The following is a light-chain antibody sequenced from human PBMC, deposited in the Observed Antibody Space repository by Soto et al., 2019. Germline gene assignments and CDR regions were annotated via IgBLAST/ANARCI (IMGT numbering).Light chain of an antibody. CDR1: QSVRSNY. CDR3: KHYEGSPRT. Sequence: ETVLTQSPGTVSLYPGERATLSCTTSQSVRSNYLAWYQQKPGQAPRLVVYGVFNRATGILDSFSGGGSGTHSKLTISGLEPQDCAFYYCKHYEGSPRTFGQRT. V-gene: IGKV3-20*01. J-gene: IGKJ2*01. CDR2: GVF.